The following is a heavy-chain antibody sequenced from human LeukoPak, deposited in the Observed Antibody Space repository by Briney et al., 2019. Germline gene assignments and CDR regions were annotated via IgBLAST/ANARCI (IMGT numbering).Heavy chain of an antibody. V-gene: IGHV3-48*02. Sequence: PGGSLRLSCAASGFTFSSYSMNWVRQAPGKGLEWVSYISSSSSTIYYADSVKGRFTISRDNAKNSLYLQMNGLRDEDTAVYYCAREWHHVFDYWGQGNLVTVSS. D-gene: IGHD5-12*01. CDR2: ISSSSSTI. CDR1: GFTFSSYS. CDR3: AREWHHVFDY. J-gene: IGHJ4*02.